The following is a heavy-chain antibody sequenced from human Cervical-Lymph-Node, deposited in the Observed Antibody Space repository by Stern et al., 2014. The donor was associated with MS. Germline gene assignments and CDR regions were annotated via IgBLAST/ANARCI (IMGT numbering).Heavy chain of an antibody. CDR3: ARNRYCSGGNCFSDWFDP. J-gene: IGHJ5*02. CDR2: INPSGGST. CDR1: GYTFTNYY. V-gene: IGHV1-46*03. Sequence: VQLVESGAEVKKPGASVKVSCKASGYTFTNYYIHWVRQAPGQGLEWMGMINPSGGSTNSAQKFQGRLTMTSDTSTTTVYMELSSLRSEDTAVYYCARNRYCSGGNCFSDWFDPWGLGTLVTVSS. D-gene: IGHD2-15*01.